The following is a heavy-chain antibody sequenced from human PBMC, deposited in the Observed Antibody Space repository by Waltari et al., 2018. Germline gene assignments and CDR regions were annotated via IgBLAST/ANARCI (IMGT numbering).Heavy chain of an antibody. D-gene: IGHD3-16*01. CDR3: ARWLALSADPYYFDY. Sequence: QVQLVQSGAEVKKPGASVRVSCKTSGYTFIDYYIHWVRQAPGQGLEWMGRVIPKSGGTSYPQKFKDRVTMTRDTSISTAYMELSRLTFDDTAVYFCARWLALSADPYYFDYWGQGTLVTVSS. J-gene: IGHJ4*02. V-gene: IGHV1-2*06. CDR2: VIPKSGGT. CDR1: GYTFIDYY.